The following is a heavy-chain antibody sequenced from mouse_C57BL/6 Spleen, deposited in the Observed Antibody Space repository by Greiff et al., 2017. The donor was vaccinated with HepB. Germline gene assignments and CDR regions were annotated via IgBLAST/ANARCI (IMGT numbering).Heavy chain of an antibody. D-gene: IGHD2-5*01. J-gene: IGHJ2*01. CDR1: GFTFSDYG. V-gene: IGHV5-17*01. CDR2: ISSGSSTI. CDR3: ARNYSNLYYFDY. Sequence: EVHLVESGGGLVKPGGSLKLSCAASGFTFSDYGMYWVRQAPEKGLEWVAYISSGSSTIYYADTVKGRFTISRDNAKNTLFLQMTSLRSEDTAMYYCARNYSNLYYFDYWGQGTTLTVSS.